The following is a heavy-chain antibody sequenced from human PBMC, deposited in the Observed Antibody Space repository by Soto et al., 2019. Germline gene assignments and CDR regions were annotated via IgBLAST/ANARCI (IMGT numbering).Heavy chain of an antibody. CDR3: AKVDGVPAAFYYYYMDV. CDR2: ISGSGGST. Sequence: PGGSLRLSCAASGFTFSSYSMSWVRQAPGKGLEWVSAISGSGGSTYYADSVKGRFTISRDNSKNTLYLQMNSLRAEDTAVYYCAKVDGVPAAFYYYYMDVWGKGTTLTVSS. J-gene: IGHJ6*03. CDR1: GFTFSSYS. V-gene: IGHV3-23*01. D-gene: IGHD2-2*01.